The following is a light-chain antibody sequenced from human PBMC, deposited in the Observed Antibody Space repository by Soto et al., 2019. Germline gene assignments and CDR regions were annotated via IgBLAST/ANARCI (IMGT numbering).Light chain of an antibody. CDR2: EVD. Sequence: QSLLTQPASVSGSPGQSLTISCVGPSSDIGDYNYVSWYQQHPGQAPKLIIYEVDNRPSGISTRFSGSKSGNTASLTISGLQAEDEADYYCSAYTTNSTYVVGAGTK. J-gene: IGLJ1*01. V-gene: IGLV2-14*01. CDR1: SSDIGDYNY. CDR3: SAYTTNSTYV.